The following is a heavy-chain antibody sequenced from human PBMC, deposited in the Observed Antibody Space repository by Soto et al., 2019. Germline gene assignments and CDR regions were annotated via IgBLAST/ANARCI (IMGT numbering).Heavy chain of an antibody. CDR1: GYTFSSYA. Sequence: GASVKVSCKASGYTFSSYAIHWVRQAPGQRLEWMGWINAGNGNTKYSQKLQDRVTITTDTSASTAYMELSSLRSEDTAVYYCAREGPAPYYYYGMDVWGQGSTVTVSS. J-gene: IGHJ6*02. CDR3: AREGPAPYYYYGMDV. V-gene: IGHV1-3*01. CDR2: INAGNGNT.